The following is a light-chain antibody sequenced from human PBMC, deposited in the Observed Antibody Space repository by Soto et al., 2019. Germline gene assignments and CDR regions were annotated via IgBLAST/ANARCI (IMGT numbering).Light chain of an antibody. Sequence: QSALTQPPSASGSPGQSVTISCTGTSSDVGGYNYVSWYQQHPGKAPKLMIYEVSKRPSGVPDRFSGSKSGNTASLTVSGHPAEDEADYYCSSYAGSNNLVFGGGTKLTVL. CDR1: SSDVGGYNY. CDR3: SSYAGSNNLV. V-gene: IGLV2-8*01. J-gene: IGLJ2*01. CDR2: EVS.